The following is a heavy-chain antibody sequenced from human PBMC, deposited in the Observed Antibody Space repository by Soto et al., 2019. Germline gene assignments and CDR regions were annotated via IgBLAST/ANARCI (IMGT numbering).Heavy chain of an antibody. V-gene: IGHV1-69*12. J-gene: IGHJ5*02. CDR3: ARDHYYDGGRWFDP. D-gene: IGHD3-22*01. CDR2: IIPIFGTA. CDR1: GGTFSSYA. Sequence: QVQLVQSGAEVKKPGSSVKVSCKASGGTFSSYAISWVRQAPGQGLEWMGGIIPIFGTANYAQKFQGRVTITADESTSTDYMELSSLRSEDTAVYYCARDHYYDGGRWFDPWGQGTLVTVSS.